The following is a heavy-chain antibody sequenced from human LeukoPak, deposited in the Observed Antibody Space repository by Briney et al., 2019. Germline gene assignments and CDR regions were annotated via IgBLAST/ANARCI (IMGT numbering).Heavy chain of an antibody. CDR3: ARQVAGKSPLGY. V-gene: IGHV4-59*08. D-gene: IGHD6-19*01. CDR1: GGSIGSYY. J-gene: IGHJ4*02. Sequence: SETLSLTSTVSGGSIGSYYWSWIREPPGKGLEWIGYIYYSGSTNYSPSLESRVTISVDTSKNQFSLKLSSVTAADTAVYYCARQVAGKSPLGYWGQGILVTVSS. CDR2: IYYSGST.